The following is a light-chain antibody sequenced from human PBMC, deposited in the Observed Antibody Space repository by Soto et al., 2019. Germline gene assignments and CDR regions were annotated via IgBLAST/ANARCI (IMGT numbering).Light chain of an antibody. V-gene: IGKV3-20*01. Sequence: EIVLTQSPGTLSLSPGERATLSCSASQSVSSSYLAWYQQKPGQAPRLLIYGASSRATGIQDRFSGNGAGTDFTLTISRLEPAYFAVYYCRQYGSAPPWSFGQGHKVDIK. CDR2: GAS. J-gene: IGKJ1*01. CDR1: QSVSSSY. CDR3: RQYGSAPPWS.